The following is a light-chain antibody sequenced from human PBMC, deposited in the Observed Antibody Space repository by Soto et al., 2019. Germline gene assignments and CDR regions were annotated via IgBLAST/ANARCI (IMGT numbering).Light chain of an antibody. CDR1: SSDVGRYNL. CDR2: EGS. Sequence: QSALTQPASVSGSPGQSITISCTGTSSDVGRYNLVSWYQHHPGKAPKLMIYEGSKRPSGVFNRFSGSKSGNTASLTISGLQAEDEADYYCSSYAGGWTVIFGGGTKLTVL. CDR3: SSYAGGWTVI. J-gene: IGLJ2*01. V-gene: IGLV2-23*01.